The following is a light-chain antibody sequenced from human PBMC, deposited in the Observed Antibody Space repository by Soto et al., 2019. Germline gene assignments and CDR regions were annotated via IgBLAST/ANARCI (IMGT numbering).Light chain of an antibody. Sequence: QSVLTQPPSVSGAPGQRVTISCTGSSSNIGAGYDVHWYQQLPGTAPKLRIYRSNQRPSGVPDRFSGSRSGTSASLAISGLRADDEGHYYCAAWDDSLRGVAFGGGTELTVL. J-gene: IGLJ2*01. CDR2: RSN. V-gene: IGLV1-40*01. CDR1: SSNIGAGYD. CDR3: AAWDDSLRGVA.